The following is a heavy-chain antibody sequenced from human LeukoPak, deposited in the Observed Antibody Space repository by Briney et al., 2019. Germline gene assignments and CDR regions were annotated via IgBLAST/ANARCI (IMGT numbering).Heavy chain of an antibody. Sequence: GASVKVSCKASGYSFTGYYIHWVRQAPGQGLEWMGIINPSGGSTSYAQKFQGRVTMTRDTSTSTVYMELSSLRSEDTAVYYCARSSGRSPNRDYMDVWGKGTTVTISS. CDR3: ARSSGRSPNRDYMDV. CDR2: INPSGGST. V-gene: IGHV1-46*01. CDR1: GYSFTGYY. J-gene: IGHJ6*03. D-gene: IGHD1-14*01.